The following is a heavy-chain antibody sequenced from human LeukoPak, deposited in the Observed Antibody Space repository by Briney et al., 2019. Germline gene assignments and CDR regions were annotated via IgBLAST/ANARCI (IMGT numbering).Heavy chain of an antibody. Sequence: GGSLRLSCTASGFTFSTNAMRWVRQAPGKGLEWVAVISYDGSNKYYADSVKGRFTISRDNSKNTLYLQMNSLRAEDTAVYYCAKEADFTFDYWGQGTLVTVSS. V-gene: IGHV3-30*18. CDR1: GFTFSTNA. D-gene: IGHD3-3*01. CDR2: ISYDGSNK. CDR3: AKEADFTFDY. J-gene: IGHJ4*02.